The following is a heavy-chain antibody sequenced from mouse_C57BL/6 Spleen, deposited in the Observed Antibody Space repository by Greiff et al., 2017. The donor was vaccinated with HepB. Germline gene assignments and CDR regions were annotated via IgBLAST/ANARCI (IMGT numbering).Heavy chain of an antibody. Sequence: QVQLKQSGPELVKPGASVKISCKASGYAFSSSWMNWVKQRPGKGLESIGRIYPGDGDTNYNGKFKGKATLTADKSSSTAYMQLSSLTSEDSAVYFCARTGGYYGYDGGAFFDYWGQGTTLTVSS. CDR1: GYAFSSSW. J-gene: IGHJ2*01. CDR2: IYPGDGDT. V-gene: IGHV1-82*01. CDR3: ARTGGYYGYDGGAFFDY. D-gene: IGHD2-2*01.